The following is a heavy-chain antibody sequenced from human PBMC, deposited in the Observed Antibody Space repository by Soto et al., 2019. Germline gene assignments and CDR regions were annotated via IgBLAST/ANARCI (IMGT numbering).Heavy chain of an antibody. V-gene: IGHV3-23*01. CDR1: GFTFSSYA. CDR3: AKDFFDYYGSGSPNGGY. J-gene: IGHJ4*02. CDR2: ISGSGGST. D-gene: IGHD3-10*01. Sequence: GGSLRLSCXASGFTFSSYAMSWVRQAPGKGLEWVSAISGSGGSTYYADSVKGRFTISRDNSKNTLYLQMNSLRAEDTAVYYCAKDFFDYYGSGSPNGGYWGQGTLVTVSS.